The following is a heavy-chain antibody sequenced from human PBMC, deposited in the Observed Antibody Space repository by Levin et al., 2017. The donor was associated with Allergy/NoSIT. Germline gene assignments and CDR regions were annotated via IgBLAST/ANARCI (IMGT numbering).Heavy chain of an antibody. CDR3: AREFGYSSWEYYYYYGMDG. CDR2: IKQDGSEK. Sequence: PGGSLRLSCAASGFTFSSYWMSWVRQAPGKGLEWVANIKQDGSEKYYVDSVKGRFTISRDNAKNSLYLQMNSLRAEDTAVYYCAREFGYSSWEYYYYYGMDGWGQGTTVTVSS. J-gene: IGHJ6*02. V-gene: IGHV3-7*04. D-gene: IGHD6-13*01. CDR1: GFTFSSYW.